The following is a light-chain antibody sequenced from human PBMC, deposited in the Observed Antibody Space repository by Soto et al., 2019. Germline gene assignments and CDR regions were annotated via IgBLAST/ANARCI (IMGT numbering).Light chain of an antibody. CDR1: SSDVGTYKY. CDR2: EVT. V-gene: IGLV2-8*01. Sequence: QPVLTQPPSASGSPGQSVTISCTGTSSDVGTYKYVSWYQQHPGKAPKLMIYEVTKRPSGVPDRFSGSKSGNTASLTVSGLQAEDEADYYCSSYAGSNNFVFGTGTKLTVL. J-gene: IGLJ1*01. CDR3: SSYAGSNNFV.